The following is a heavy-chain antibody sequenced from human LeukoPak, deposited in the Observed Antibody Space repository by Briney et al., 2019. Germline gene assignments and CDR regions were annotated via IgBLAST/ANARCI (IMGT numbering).Heavy chain of an antibody. CDR2: IMPISGIA. CDR3: ARDLYYYDSGGPDY. Sequence: SVKVSCKASGDAFSNYGLSWVRQAPGQGLEWMGRIMPISGIANYAQKFQDRVTINTDESTSTVYMELNSLRSEDTAVYYCARDLYYYDSGGPDYWGQGTLVSVSS. CDR1: GDAFSNYG. J-gene: IGHJ4*02. V-gene: IGHV1-69*05. D-gene: IGHD3-22*01.